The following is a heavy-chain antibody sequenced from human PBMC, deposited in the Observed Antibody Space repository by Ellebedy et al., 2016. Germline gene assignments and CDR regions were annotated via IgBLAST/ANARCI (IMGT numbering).Heavy chain of an antibody. V-gene: IGHV4-4*02. D-gene: IGHD5-18*01. CDR3: ARGREYSYANSTFDP. J-gene: IGHJ5*02. Sequence: SETLSLTCAVSGGSISSSNWWSWVRQPPGKGLEWIGEIYHSGSTNYNPSLKSRVTISVDTSKNQFSLKLSSVTAADTAVYYCARGREYSYANSTFDPWGQGTLVTVSS. CDR2: IYHSGST. CDR1: GGSISSSNW.